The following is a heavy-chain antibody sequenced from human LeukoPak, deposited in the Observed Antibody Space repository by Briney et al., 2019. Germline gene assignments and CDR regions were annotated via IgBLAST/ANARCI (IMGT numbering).Heavy chain of an antibody. CDR3: ARQYCSRTSCRFDP. CDR2: ISADGTVK. V-gene: IGHV3-11*01. CDR1: GFIFTDYC. Sequence: GGSLRLSCAASGFIFTDYCMSWIRRAPGKGLEWVSYISADGTVKYYTDSVKGRFTISRDNAKNSLYLQMNSLRAEDTALYFCARQYCSRTSCRFDPWGQGPRVTVSS. J-gene: IGHJ5*02. D-gene: IGHD2-2*01.